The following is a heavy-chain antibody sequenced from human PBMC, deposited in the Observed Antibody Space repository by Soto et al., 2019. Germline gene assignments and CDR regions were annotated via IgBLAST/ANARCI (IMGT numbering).Heavy chain of an antibody. CDR1: GFSLNTSGVG. D-gene: IGHD1-7*01. CDR2: IYGNDAQ. J-gene: IGHJ4*02. Sequence: QITLKESGPTLVKPTQTLTLTCTFSGFSLNTSGVGVGWVRQPPGKALEWLALIYGNDAQRYNLFLKNSLTSTKDTSRDQVVLTMTHMDPVDTATYYCAHANNWDYRTPYYFDYWGQGTLVTVS. CDR3: AHANNWDYRTPYYFDY. V-gene: IGHV2-5*01.